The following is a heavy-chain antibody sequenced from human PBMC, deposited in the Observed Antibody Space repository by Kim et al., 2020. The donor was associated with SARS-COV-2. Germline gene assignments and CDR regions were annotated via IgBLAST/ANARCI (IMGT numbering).Heavy chain of an antibody. D-gene: IGHD3-10*01. CDR3: ARAPGLYYGSGGNWFDP. V-gene: IGHV1-18*01. Sequence: ASVKVSCKASGYTFTSYGISWVRQAPGQGLEWMGWISAYNGNTNYAQKLQGRVTMTTDTSTSTAYMELRSLRSDDTAVYYCARAPGLYYGSGGNWFDPWGQGTLVTVSS. CDR1: GYTFTSYG. J-gene: IGHJ5*02. CDR2: ISAYNGNT.